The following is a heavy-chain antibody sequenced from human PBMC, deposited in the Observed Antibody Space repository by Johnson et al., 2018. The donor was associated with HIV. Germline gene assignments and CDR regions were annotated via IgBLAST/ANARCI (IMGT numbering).Heavy chain of an antibody. D-gene: IGHD1-26*01. V-gene: IGHV3-30*02. CDR3: ARDGSGSFDAFDI. Sequence: VQVVESGGGVVQPGRSLRLSCAASGFTFSSYVLHWVRQAPGKWLEWVAFIRYDGSNKYYADSVKGRFTISRDNSKNTLYLQMNSLRAEDTAVYYCARDGSGSFDAFDIWGQGTMVTVSS. CDR1: GFTFSSYV. CDR2: IRYDGSNK. J-gene: IGHJ3*02.